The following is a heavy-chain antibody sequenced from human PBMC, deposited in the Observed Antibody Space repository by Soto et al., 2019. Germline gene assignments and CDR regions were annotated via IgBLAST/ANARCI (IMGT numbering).Heavy chain of an antibody. CDR3: AKDPGYSNYYGIDV. J-gene: IGHJ6*02. V-gene: IGHV3-23*01. D-gene: IGHD4-4*01. Sequence: EVQLLESGGGLVQPGGSQRLSCAASGLTFSLYAMTWVRQAPGKGLEWVSAISGSGSSTYYADSVKGRFTTSRDNSKNTLFLQMDSLRAEDTAVYYCAKDPGYSNYYGIDVWGQGTTVTVSS. CDR2: ISGSGSST. CDR1: GLTFSLYA.